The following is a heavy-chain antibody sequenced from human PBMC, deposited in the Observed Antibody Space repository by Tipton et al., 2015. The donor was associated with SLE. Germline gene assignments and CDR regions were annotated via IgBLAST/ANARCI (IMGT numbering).Heavy chain of an antibody. Sequence: TLSLTCTVSGDSISSGGHFWSWIRQPAGKGLEWIGHIYTTGITNYNPSLKSRVTISEDTSKNQFSLSLTSVTAADTAVYYCAGESAGGPWFDPWGQGTLVVVSS. J-gene: IGHJ5*02. V-gene: IGHV4-61*09. CDR2: IYTTGIT. CDR3: AGESAGGPWFDP. CDR1: GDSISSGGHF.